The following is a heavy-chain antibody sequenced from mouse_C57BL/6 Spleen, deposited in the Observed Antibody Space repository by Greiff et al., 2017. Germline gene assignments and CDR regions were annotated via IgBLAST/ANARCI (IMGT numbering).Heavy chain of an antibody. D-gene: IGHD1-1*01. CDR3: ARRGEGYYCSSHYFDY. V-gene: IGHV5-9*01. CDR2: ISGGGGNT. J-gene: IGHJ2*01. CDR1: GFTFSSYT. Sequence: EVKLVESGGGLVKPGGSLKLSCAASGFTFSSYTMSWVRQTPEKRLEWVATISGGGGNTYYPDSVKGRFPISRANAKNTLYLLMSSLRSEDTALYYCARRGEGYYCSSHYFDYWGQGTTLTVSS.